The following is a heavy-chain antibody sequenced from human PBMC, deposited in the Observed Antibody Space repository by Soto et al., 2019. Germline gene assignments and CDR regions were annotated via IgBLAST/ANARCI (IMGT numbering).Heavy chain of an antibody. Sequence: RQSPGKGLEWIGEINHSGSTNNYNPSLKSRVTISVDTSKKQISLKLTSVTAADTAVYYCATDSTSRYYGMDVWGQGTTVTVSS. CDR3: ATDSTSRYYGMDV. V-gene: IGHV4-34*01. CDR2: INHSGST. D-gene: IGHD2-2*01. J-gene: IGHJ6*02.